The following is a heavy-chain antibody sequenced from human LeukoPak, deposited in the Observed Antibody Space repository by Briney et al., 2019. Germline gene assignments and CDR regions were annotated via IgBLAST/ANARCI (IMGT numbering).Heavy chain of an antibody. J-gene: IGHJ3*02. V-gene: IGHV3-23*01. D-gene: IGHD4-17*01. CDR3: ARDPNGDYIGAFDN. CDR2: ITASDYTT. Sequence: GGSLRLSCAASGFIFREYAMTWVRQAPGKGLEWVSSITASDYTTYADSVKGRFTISRDNSKNTLYLQMDSLRGDDTALYHCARDPNGDYIGAFDNWGQGTMVTVSS. CDR1: GFIFREYA.